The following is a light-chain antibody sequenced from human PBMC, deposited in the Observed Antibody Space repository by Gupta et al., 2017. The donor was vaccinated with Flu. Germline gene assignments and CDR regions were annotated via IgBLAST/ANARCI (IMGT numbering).Light chain of an antibody. CDR2: DAS. J-gene: IGKJ5*01. V-gene: IGKV3-20*01. CDR1: QNINRNY. CDR3: QQYGRSHT. Sequence: PGTLSLSPGERATLSCRASQNINRNYVAWYQQRPGQAPRLLMFDASNRATGIPDRFSGSASGPDFTLTISRLEPEDFAVYYCQQYGRSHTFGQGTRLEIK.